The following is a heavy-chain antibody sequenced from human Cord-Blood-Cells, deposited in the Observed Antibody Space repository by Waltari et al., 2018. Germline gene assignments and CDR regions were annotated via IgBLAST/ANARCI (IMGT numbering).Heavy chain of an antibody. D-gene: IGHD2-15*01. V-gene: IGHV4-38-2*02. CDR3: ARDIAVGSFDY. CDR2: IYHSGST. CDR1: GYSISSGYY. Sequence: QVQLQESGPGLVKPSETLSLTCAVSGYSISSGYYWGWIRQHPGKGLEWIGSIYHSGSTNYNPALKSRVTISVDTSKNQFSLKLSSVTAADTAVYYCARDIAVGSFDYWGQGTLVTVSS. J-gene: IGHJ4*02.